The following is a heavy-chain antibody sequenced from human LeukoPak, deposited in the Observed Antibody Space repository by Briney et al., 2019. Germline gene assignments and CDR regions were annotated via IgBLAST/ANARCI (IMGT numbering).Heavy chain of an antibody. CDR2: ISSSSSYI. Sequence: PGGSLRLSCAASGFTFSSYSMNWVRQAPGKGLEWVSSISSSSSYIYYADSVKGRFTISRDNAKNSLYLQMNSLRAEDTAVYYCARAYSGSYAPSDYWGQGTLVTVSS. CDR1: GFTFSSYS. CDR3: ARAYSGSYAPSDY. V-gene: IGHV3-21*01. D-gene: IGHD1-26*01. J-gene: IGHJ4*02.